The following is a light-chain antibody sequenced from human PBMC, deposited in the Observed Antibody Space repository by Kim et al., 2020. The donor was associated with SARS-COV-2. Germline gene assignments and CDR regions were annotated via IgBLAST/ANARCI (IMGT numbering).Light chain of an antibody. CDR3: QVWDSSSDHRVV. CDR2: YDS. CDR1: SIGSKS. V-gene: IGLV3-21*04. J-gene: IGLJ2*01. Sequence: GKTARVSCGGNSIGSKSVHWYQQKSDQAPILVIYYDSDRPSGIPERFSGSNAGNTATLTISRVEAGDEADYYCQVWDSSSDHRVVFGGGTKLTVL.